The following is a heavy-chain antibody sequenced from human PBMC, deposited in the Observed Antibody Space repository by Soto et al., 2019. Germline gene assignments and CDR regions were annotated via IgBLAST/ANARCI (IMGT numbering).Heavy chain of an antibody. J-gene: IGHJ6*02. CDR3: ARFYYDSSGYLPSPYYYYYGMDV. CDR1: GFTFSTYR. V-gene: IGHV3-21*01. D-gene: IGHD3-22*01. Sequence: PGGSLRLSCAVSGFTFSTYRMDWVRQAPGKGLEWVSSISSDGIYIYYADSVKGRFTISRDNARNSLYLQMNSLRAEDTAVYYCARFYYDSSGYLPSPYYYYYGMDVWGQGTTVTVSS. CDR2: ISSDGIYI.